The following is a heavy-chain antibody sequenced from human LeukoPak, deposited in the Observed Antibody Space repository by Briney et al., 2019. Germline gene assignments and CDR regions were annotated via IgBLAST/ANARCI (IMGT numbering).Heavy chain of an antibody. CDR1: GFTFSSYA. V-gene: IGHV3-23*01. CDR3: AKDLSPVVVVAATSYYFDY. Sequence: GGSLRLSCAVSGFTFSSYAMSWVRQAPGKGLEWVSAICGCGGSKYYADSVKGRFTISRDNSKNTLYLQMNSLRAEDTAVYYCAKDLSPVVVVAATSYYFDYWGQGTLVTVSS. J-gene: IGHJ4*02. D-gene: IGHD2-15*01. CDR2: ICGCGGSK.